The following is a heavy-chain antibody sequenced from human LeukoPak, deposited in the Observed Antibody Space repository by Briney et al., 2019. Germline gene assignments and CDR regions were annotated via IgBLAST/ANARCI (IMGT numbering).Heavy chain of an antibody. CDR1: GYTFTSYD. J-gene: IGHJ5*02. V-gene: IGHV1-8*02. CDR2: MNPNSGNT. Sequence: ASVKVSCKASGYTFTSYDINWVRQATGQGLEWMGWMNPNSGNTDYAQKLQGRVTMTTDTSTSTAYMELRSLRSDDTAVYYCARRNMVRGVKGPWGQGTLVTVSS. CDR3: ARRNMVRGVKGP. D-gene: IGHD3-10*01.